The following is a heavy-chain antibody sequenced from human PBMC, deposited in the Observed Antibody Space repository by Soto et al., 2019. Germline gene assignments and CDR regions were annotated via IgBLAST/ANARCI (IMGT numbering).Heavy chain of an antibody. CDR3: ARGDSSFDY. CDR1: GGSFSGYY. J-gene: IGHJ4*02. V-gene: IGHV4-34*01. D-gene: IGHD6-13*01. CDR2: INHSGST. Sequence: SETLSLTCAVYGGSFSGYYWSWIRQPPGKGLEWIGEINHSGSTNYNPSLKSRVTISVDTSKNQFSLKLSSVTAADTAVYYCARGDSSFDYWGQGTLVTVSS.